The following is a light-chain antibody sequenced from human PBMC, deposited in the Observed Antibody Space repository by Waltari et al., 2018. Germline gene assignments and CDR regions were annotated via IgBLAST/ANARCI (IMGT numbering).Light chain of an antibody. CDR2: GNS. Sequence: QSVLTQPPSVSGAPGQRVTIPCTGSSSNIGAGYDVHWYQQLPGTAPKLLIYGNSNRPSGVPDRFSGSKSGTSASLAITGLQAEDEADYYCQSYDSSLSGQGVFGGGTKLTVL. J-gene: IGLJ2*01. CDR3: QSYDSSLSGQGV. V-gene: IGLV1-40*01. CDR1: SSNIGAGYD.